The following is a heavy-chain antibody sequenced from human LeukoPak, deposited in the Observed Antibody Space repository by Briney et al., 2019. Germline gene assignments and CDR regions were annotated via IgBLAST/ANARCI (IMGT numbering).Heavy chain of an antibody. J-gene: IGHJ4*02. CDR2: ISGSGGAT. Sequence: GGSLRLSCTASGFTFRNYAMSWVRRAPGKGLEWVSAISGSGGATDYADSVKGRFTVSKDISKNTWYLQMNSLRAEDTAVYYCAKDETEWGVVTPFDYWGQGTLVTVSS. CDR3: AKDETEWGVVTPFDY. D-gene: IGHD4-23*01. V-gene: IGHV3-23*01. CDR1: GFTFRNYA.